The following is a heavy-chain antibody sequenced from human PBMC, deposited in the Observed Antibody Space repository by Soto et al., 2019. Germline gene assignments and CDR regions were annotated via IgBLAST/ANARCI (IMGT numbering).Heavy chain of an antibody. CDR3: ASLNDYGDYGYYYYYMDV. CDR2: ISSSSSTI. CDR1: GFTFSSYS. Sequence: GGSLRLSCAASGFTFSSYSMNWVRQAPGKGLEWVSYISSSSSTIYYADSVKGRFTISRDNAKNSLYLQMNSLRAEDTAVYYCASLNDYGDYGYYYYYMDVWGKGTTVTVSS. J-gene: IGHJ6*03. D-gene: IGHD4-17*01. V-gene: IGHV3-48*01.